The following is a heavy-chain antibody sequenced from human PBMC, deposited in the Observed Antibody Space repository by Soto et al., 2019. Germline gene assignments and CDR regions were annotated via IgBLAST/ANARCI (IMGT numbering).Heavy chain of an antibody. J-gene: IGHJ4*02. V-gene: IGHV3-7*01. CDR2: IKQDGSEK. CDR1: GFTFSSYW. Sequence: GGSLRLSCAASGFTFSSYWMSWVRQAPGKGLEWVANIKQDGSEKYYVDSVKGRFTISRDNAKNSLYLQMNSLRAEDTAVYYCARVLGEDSSGYYYDYWGQGTLVTVSS. D-gene: IGHD3-22*01. CDR3: ARVLGEDSSGYYYDY.